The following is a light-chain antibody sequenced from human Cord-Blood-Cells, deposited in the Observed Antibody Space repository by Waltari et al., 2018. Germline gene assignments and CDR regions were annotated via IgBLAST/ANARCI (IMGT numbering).Light chain of an antibody. V-gene: IGKV3-15*01. CDR3: QQYNNWPWT. CDR1: QSVRSN. Sequence: EIVMTQSLATLSVSPGERATLSCRARQSVRSNLAWYQQKPGQAPRLLIYGASTRATGIPDRFSGSGSGTEFTLTISSLQSEDFAVYYCQQYNNWPWTFGQGTKVEIK. J-gene: IGKJ1*01. CDR2: GAS.